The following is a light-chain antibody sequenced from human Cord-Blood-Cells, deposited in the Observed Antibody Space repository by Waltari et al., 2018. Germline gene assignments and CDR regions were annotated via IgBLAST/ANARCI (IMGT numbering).Light chain of an antibody. Sequence: QSAPTQPASVSGSPGQSITISCTGTSSDVGGYNYVSWYQQHPGKSPKLMIYDVSNRPSGVSNRFSGSKSGNTASLTISGLQAEDEADYYCSSYTGSSTHVVFGGGTKLTVL. J-gene: IGLJ2*01. CDR1: SSDVGGYNY. CDR2: DVS. CDR3: SSYTGSSTHVV. V-gene: IGLV2-14*01.